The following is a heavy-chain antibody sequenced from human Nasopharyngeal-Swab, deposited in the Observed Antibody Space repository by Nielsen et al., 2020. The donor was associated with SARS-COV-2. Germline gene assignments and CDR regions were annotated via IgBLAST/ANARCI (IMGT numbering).Heavy chain of an antibody. V-gene: IGHV3-21*01. CDR2: ISSTTPYI. CDR1: GFTFSGYT. Sequence: GGSLRLSCVASGFTFSGYTMNWVRQAPGKGLEWISSISSTTPYIYYADSVKGRFTISRDNAKNSLYLQMNSLTVDDTAVYYCARSYNPGGFGWLLSNDWGQGTLVTVSS. CDR3: ARSYNPGGFGWLLSND. D-gene: IGHD3-9*01. J-gene: IGHJ4*02.